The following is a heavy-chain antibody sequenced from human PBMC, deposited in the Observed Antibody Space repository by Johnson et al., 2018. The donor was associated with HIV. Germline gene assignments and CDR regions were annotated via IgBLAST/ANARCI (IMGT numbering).Heavy chain of an antibody. J-gene: IGHJ3*02. CDR3: ARDDSGSKSLGAFDI. CDR2: IKSKTDGGTT. V-gene: IGHV3-15*01. D-gene: IGHD1-26*01. Sequence: VQLVESGGGVVQPGRSLRLSCAASGFTFSSYGMHWVRQAPGKGLEWVGRIKSKTDGGTTDYAAPVKGRFTISRDDSKSTLYLQMNSLRAEDTAVYYCARDDSGSKSLGAFDIWDQGTMVTVSS. CDR1: GFTFSSYG.